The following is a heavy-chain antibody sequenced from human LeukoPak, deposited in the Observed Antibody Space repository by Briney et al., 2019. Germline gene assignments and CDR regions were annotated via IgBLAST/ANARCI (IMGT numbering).Heavy chain of an antibody. V-gene: IGHV4-30-2*01. CDR3: ARNGPPYYFDY. CDR1: DGSFSSGGPS. D-gene: IGHD2-8*01. J-gene: IGHJ4*02. CDR2: IYHSGST. Sequence: SETLSLTCAVSDGSFSSGGPSWSWIRQPVGKGLEWIGYIYHSGSTYYNPSLKSRVTLSVDRSKDQISLKLRSVTAADTAVYYCARNGPPYYFDYWAQGTLVTVSS.